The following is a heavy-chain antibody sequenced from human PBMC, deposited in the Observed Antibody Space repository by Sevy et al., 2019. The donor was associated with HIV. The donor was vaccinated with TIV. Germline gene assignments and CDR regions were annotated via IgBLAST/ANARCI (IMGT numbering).Heavy chain of an antibody. D-gene: IGHD6-13*01. CDR3: ATLISSSWYLGWFDP. V-gene: IGHV1-69*13. CDR1: GGTFSSYA. CDR2: TIPIFGTA. Sequence: ASVKVSCKASGGTFSSYAISWVRQAPGQGLEWMGGTIPIFGTANYAQKFQGRVTITADESTSTDYMELSSLRSEDTAVYYCATLISSSWYLGWFDPWGQGTLVTVSS. J-gene: IGHJ5*02.